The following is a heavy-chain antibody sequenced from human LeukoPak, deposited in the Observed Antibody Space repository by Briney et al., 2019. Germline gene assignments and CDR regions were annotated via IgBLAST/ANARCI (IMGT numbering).Heavy chain of an antibody. D-gene: IGHD6-19*01. J-gene: IGHJ4*02. CDR3: ARVTAVAGTSVGVDA. Sequence: GGSLRRSCAASGFTFSNYWMHWVRQTPGKGLVWVSRINSDASVTTYADSVKGRFTISRDNAKNTLYLQMNSLRAEDTAVYYCARVTAVAGTSVGVDAWGQGILVTVS. CDR1: GFTFSNYW. CDR2: INSDASVT. V-gene: IGHV3-74*01.